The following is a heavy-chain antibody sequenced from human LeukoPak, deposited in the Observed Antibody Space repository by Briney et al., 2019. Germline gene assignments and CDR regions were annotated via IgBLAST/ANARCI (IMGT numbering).Heavy chain of an antibody. CDR2: IKPDGSEK. V-gene: IGHV3-7*04. CDR1: GFTFRHYW. J-gene: IGHJ4*02. D-gene: IGHD1-7*01. Sequence: PGGSLRLSCAASGFTFRHYWVNWVRQASGKGLEWVANIKPDGSEKRYADSVKGRFTISRDNAENSLYLQMNSLRAEDTAVYYCARVVGTDEGADYWGQRTLVTVSS. CDR3: ARVVGTDEGADY.